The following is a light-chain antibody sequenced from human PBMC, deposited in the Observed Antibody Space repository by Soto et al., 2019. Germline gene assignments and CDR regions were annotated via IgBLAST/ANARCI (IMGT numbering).Light chain of an antibody. J-gene: IGKJ1*01. CDR1: QSLLYSNGYNY. V-gene: IGKV2-28*01. CDR2: LGS. CDR3: MQALETRWT. Sequence: DIVMTQSPLSLPVTPGEPASISCRSSQSLLYSNGYNYLDWYFQKPGQSPQLLIYLGSNRASGVPDRFSGSGSGTDFTLKISRVEAGDVGIYYCMQALETRWTFGQGTKVEIK.